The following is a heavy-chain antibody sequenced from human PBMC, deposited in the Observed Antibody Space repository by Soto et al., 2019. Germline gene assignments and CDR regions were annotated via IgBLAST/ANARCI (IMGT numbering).Heavy chain of an antibody. CDR2: ISSSSSYI. V-gene: IGHV3-21*01. CDR3: ARDGAAANSIYFDY. CDR1: GFTFSSYS. D-gene: IGHD1-7*01. Sequence: EVQLVESGGGLVKPGGSLRLSCAASGFTFSSYSMNWVRQAPGRGLEWVSSISSSSSYIYYADSVKGRCTISRDNAKNSLYLQMNSLRAEDTAVYYCARDGAAANSIYFDYWGQGTLVTVSS. J-gene: IGHJ4*02.